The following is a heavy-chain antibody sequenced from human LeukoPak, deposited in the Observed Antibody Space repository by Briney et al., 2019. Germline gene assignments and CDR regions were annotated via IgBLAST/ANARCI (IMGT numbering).Heavy chain of an antibody. J-gene: IGHJ3*02. D-gene: IGHD3-3*01. V-gene: IGHV1-69*05. CDR1: GGTFSSYA. CDR2: IIPIFGTA. CDR3: ASETKNSNFWSGYRHDAFDI. Sequence: EASVKVSCKASGGTFSSYAISWVRQAPGQGLEWMGGIIPIFGTANYAQKFQGRVTITTDESTSTAYMELSSLRSEDTAVYYCASETKNSNFWSGYRHDAFDIWGQGTMVTVSS.